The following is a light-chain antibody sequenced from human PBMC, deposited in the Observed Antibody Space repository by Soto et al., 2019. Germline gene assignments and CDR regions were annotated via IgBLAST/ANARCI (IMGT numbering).Light chain of an antibody. J-gene: IGLJ2*01. V-gene: IGLV1-44*01. CDR2: SNN. CDR3: ASWDDSPNGFVV. Sequence: QSVLTQPPSASGTPGQRVTISCSGSSSNIGNNTVTWYQQLPGTAPKLLIYSNNQRPSGVPNRFSGSKSGTSASLAISWLQSEDEADYYCASWDDSPNGFVVFGGGTKVTVL. CDR1: SSNIGNNT.